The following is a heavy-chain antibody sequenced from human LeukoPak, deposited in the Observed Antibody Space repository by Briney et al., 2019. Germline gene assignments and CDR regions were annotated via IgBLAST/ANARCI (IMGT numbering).Heavy chain of an antibody. V-gene: IGHV3-48*02. CDR2: ISSSGNII. D-gene: IGHD4-23*01. J-gene: IGHJ4*02. CDR1: GFTFSSYI. Sequence: PRGSLRLSCAASGFTFSSYILNWVRQAPGKGLEWVSYISSSGNIIDYADSVKGRFTISRDNAKNSVYLQMNSLRDEDTAVYHCARDYGGHGEYFDYWGQGTLVTVSS. CDR3: ARDYGGHGEYFDY.